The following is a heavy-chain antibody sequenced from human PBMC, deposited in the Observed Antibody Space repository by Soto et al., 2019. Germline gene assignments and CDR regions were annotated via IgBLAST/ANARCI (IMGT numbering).Heavy chain of an antibody. D-gene: IGHD2-2*01. CDR1: GFTFSSYG. Sequence: HPGGSLRLSCAASGFTFSSYGMHWVRQAPGKGLEWVAVIWYDGSNKYYADSVKGRFTISRDNSKNTLYLQMNSLRAEDTAVYFCARADCSSTSCYWYYYYGMDVWGQGTTVTVSS. V-gene: IGHV3-33*01. CDR2: IWYDGSNK. J-gene: IGHJ6*02. CDR3: ARADCSSTSCYWYYYYGMDV.